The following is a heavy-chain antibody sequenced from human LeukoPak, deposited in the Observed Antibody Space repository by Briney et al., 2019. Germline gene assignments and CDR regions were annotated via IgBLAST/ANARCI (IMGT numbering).Heavy chain of an antibody. CDR3: TRLSGVVATGVVQRYNCFDS. V-gene: IGHV5-51*01. Sequence: GESLKISCNGSGYTFTNYWIGWVRQMRGKGLECMGIIYPGDFDTRYSPTFQGKVTISVDKSISTAYLQWSSLKASDTAMYYCTRLSGVVATGVVQRYNCFDSWGQETLVPVSS. CDR1: GYTFTNYW. D-gene: IGHD2-15*01. CDR2: IYPGDFDT. J-gene: IGHJ5*01.